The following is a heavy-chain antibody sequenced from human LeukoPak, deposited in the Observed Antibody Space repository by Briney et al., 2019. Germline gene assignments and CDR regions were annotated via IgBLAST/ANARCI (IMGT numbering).Heavy chain of an antibody. CDR3: ARGRLLDGYSYEYYYMDV. D-gene: IGHD5-18*01. CDR2: ISSSSSYI. Sequence: GGSLRLSCAASGFTFSSYAMSWVRQAPGKGLEWVSSISSSSSYIYYGDSVKGRFTISRDNARNSLYLQMNSLRAEDTAVYYCARGRLLDGYSYEYYYMDVWGKGTTVTVSS. J-gene: IGHJ6*03. CDR1: GFTFSSYA. V-gene: IGHV3-21*01.